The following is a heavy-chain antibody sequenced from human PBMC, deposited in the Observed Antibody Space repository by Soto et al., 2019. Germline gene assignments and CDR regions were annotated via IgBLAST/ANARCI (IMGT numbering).Heavy chain of an antibody. D-gene: IGHD3-10*02. CDR1: GFSFNSYS. Sequence: PGGSLRLSCAASGFSFNSYSMNWVRQAPGKGLEWVSSISSSSSYIYYADSVKGRFTISRDNAKNSLYLQMNSLRAEDTAVYYCARADSMSPFDIWGQGTMVTVS. CDR3: ARADSMSPFDI. V-gene: IGHV3-21*01. CDR2: ISSSSSYI. J-gene: IGHJ3*02.